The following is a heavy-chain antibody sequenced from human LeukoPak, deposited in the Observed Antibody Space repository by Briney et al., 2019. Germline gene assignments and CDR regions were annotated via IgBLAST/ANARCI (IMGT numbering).Heavy chain of an antibody. CDR1: GFTCSSYA. J-gene: IGHJ4*02. Sequence: GGSLRLSCAASGFTCSSYAMSWVRQAPGKGLEWVSAISGSGGNTYYADSVKGRFTISRDNSKNTLYLQMNSLRAEDTAVYYCARRAGGYSHPYDYWGQGILVTVSS. CDR3: ARRAGGYSHPYDY. D-gene: IGHD4-23*01. CDR2: ISGSGGNT. V-gene: IGHV3-23*01.